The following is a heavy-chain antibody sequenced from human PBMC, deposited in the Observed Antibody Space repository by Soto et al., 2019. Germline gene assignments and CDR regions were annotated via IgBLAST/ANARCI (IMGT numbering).Heavy chain of an antibody. D-gene: IGHD3-22*01. CDR3: ASYALYDSSGYYYYYYGMDV. V-gene: IGHV3-33*01. Sequence: PGGSLRLSCAASGFTFSSYGMHWVRQAPGKGLEWVAVIWYDGSNKYYADSVKGRFTISRDNSKNTLYLQMNSLRAEDTAVYHCASYALYDSSGYYYYYYGMDVWGQGTTVTVSS. CDR1: GFTFSSYG. CDR2: IWYDGSNK. J-gene: IGHJ6*02.